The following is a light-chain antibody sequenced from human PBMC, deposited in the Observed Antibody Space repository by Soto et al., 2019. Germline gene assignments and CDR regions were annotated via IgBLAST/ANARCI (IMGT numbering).Light chain of an antibody. CDR3: QQYHSYPYT. CDR1: QSISSW. Sequence: DIQMTQSPSTLSASVGDRVTITCRASQSISSWLAWYHQKPGKAPNLLIYDASSLESGVPSRFSGSGSGTDFTLTISSLQPDDFATYYCQQYHSYPYTFGQGTKLEIK. V-gene: IGKV1-5*01. J-gene: IGKJ2*01. CDR2: DAS.